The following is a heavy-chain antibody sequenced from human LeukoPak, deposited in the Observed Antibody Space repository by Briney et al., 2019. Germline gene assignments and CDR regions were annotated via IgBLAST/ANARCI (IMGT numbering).Heavy chain of an antibody. CDR2: INPNSGGT. Sequence: ASVKVSCKASGYTFTGYYMHWVRQAPGQGLEWMGWINPNSGGTNYAQKFQGRVTMTRDTSISTAYMELSRLRSDDTAVYDCARDRGVDYCSGGSCSHYYYYRDVWGKGTTVSISS. D-gene: IGHD2-15*01. J-gene: IGHJ6*03. CDR3: ARDRGVDYCSGGSCSHYYYYRDV. CDR1: GYTFTGYY. V-gene: IGHV1-2*02.